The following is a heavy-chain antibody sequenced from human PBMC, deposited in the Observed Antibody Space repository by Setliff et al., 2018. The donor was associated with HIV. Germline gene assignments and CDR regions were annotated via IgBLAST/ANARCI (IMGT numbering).Heavy chain of an antibody. J-gene: IGHJ4*02. D-gene: IGHD3-22*01. V-gene: IGHV3-23*01. CDR2: VSDSGGST. Sequence: GGSLRLSCAASGFTFSNYAMSWVRQAPGKGLEWVSGVSDSGGSTDYADSVKGRFTISRDNSKNTLFLQMNSLRAEDTAVYYCAGGTQTYYYDSSPPSLDYWGQGTLVTVSS. CDR3: AGGTQTYYYDSSPPSLDY. CDR1: GFTFSNYA.